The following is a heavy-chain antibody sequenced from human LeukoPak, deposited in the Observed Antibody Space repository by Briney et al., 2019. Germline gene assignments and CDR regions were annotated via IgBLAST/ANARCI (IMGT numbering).Heavy chain of an antibody. CDR1: GDTFSNYA. V-gene: IGHV1-69*01. Sequence: SVKVSCKASGDTFSNYAISWVRQAPGQGLEWMAVIIPVFAIADSAQKFQGRVTITADESTSTVYMEMSSLTSEDTAVYYCARLGYDSSELDYDYYYIDIWGKGTTVTVSS. CDR2: IIPVFAIA. J-gene: IGHJ6*03. CDR3: ARLGYDSSELDYDYYYIDI. D-gene: IGHD3-22*01.